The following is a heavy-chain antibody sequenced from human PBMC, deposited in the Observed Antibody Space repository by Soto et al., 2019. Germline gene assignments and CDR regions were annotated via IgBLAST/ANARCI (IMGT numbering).Heavy chain of an antibody. Sequence: QVQLVESGGGVVQPGRSLRLSCAASGFTFSSYGMHWVRQAPGKGLEWVAVISYDGSNKYYADSVKGRFTISRDNSKNTLYLQMNSLRAEDTDVYYCAKLAVAGTDGTHYFDYWGQGTLVTVSS. D-gene: IGHD6-19*01. CDR3: AKLAVAGTDGTHYFDY. CDR1: GFTFSSYG. CDR2: ISYDGSNK. J-gene: IGHJ4*02. V-gene: IGHV3-30*18.